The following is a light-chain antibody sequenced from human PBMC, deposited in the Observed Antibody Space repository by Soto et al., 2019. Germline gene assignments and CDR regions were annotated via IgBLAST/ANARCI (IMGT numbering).Light chain of an antibody. Sequence: EIQMTQTHSTLSASVGDRFTITCLASQNVNTWVAWYQQKPGKAPKLLMFAASRLESGVPSRFSGSGSGTEFTLTISALQPDDFATYFCQQYTTYTTWLFG. CDR3: QQYTTYTTWL. J-gene: IGKJ1*01. CDR2: AAS. CDR1: QNVNTW. V-gene: IGKV1-5*01.